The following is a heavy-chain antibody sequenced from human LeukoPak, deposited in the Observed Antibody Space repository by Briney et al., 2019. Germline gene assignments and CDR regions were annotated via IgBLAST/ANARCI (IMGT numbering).Heavy chain of an antibody. CDR3: ARDRDFWSGYLFDY. J-gene: IGHJ4*02. CDR1: GFTFSRYS. CDR2: ISSTSTFI. Sequence: TGGSLRLSCAASGFTFSRYSMNWVRQAPGKGLEWVASISSTSTFIYSADSVKGRFTISRDNAKNSLYLQMNSLRAEDTAVYYCARDRDFWSGYLFDYWGQGTLVTVSS. V-gene: IGHV3-21*01. D-gene: IGHD3-3*01.